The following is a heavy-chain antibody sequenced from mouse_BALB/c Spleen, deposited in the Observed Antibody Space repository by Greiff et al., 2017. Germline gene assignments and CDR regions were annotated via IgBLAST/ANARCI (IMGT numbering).Heavy chain of an antibody. CDR1: GFTFSSYG. V-gene: IGHV5-6*01. Sequence: EVQLVESGGDLVKPGGSLKLSCAASGFTFSSYGMSWVRQTPDKRLEWVATISSGGSYTYYPDSVKGRFTISRDNAKNTLYLQMSSLKSEDTAMYYCARPPNYVGTGAMDYWGQGTSVTVSS. CDR3: ARPPNYVGTGAMDY. J-gene: IGHJ4*01. CDR2: ISSGGSYT. D-gene: IGHD2-1*01.